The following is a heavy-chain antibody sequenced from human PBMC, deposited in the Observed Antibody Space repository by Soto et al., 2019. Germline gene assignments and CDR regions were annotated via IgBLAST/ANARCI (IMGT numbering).Heavy chain of an antibody. V-gene: IGHV2-5*01. CDR1: GLSFGTSGLG. J-gene: IGHJ3*02. Sequence: QITLKESGPTLVKPTQTLTLTCTASGLSFGTSGLGVGWIRQPPGKALEWLALIYWNDDQRYSPSLKSSLTIPKDTSKNQVVLTMTNVDPVDTATYYCASMTTVATAAFDIWGQGIMVTVPS. CDR3: ASMTTVATAAFDI. CDR2: IYWNDDQ. D-gene: IGHD4-17*01.